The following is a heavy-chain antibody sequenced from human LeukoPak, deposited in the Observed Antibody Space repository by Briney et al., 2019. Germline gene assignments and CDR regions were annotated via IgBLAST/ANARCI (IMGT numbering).Heavy chain of an antibody. CDR3: ARVGFIWPHYYFDY. J-gene: IGHJ4*02. V-gene: IGHV4-4*02. Sequence: SETLSLTCAVSGGSISSSNWWSWVRQPPGKGLEWIGEIYHSGSTNYNPSLKSRVTISVGKSKNQFSLKLSSVTAADTAVYYCARVGFIWPHYYFDYWGQGTLVTVSS. CDR1: GGSISSSNW. CDR2: IYHSGST. D-gene: IGHD1-26*01.